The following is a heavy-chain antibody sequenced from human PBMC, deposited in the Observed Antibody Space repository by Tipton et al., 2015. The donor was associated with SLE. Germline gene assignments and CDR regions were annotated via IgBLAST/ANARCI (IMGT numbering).Heavy chain of an antibody. CDR2: FYSGGDT. V-gene: IGHV3-23*03. Sequence: SLRLSCAASGFTVTNYGMMWVRQAPGKGLEWVSVFYSGGDTYYADSVKGRFNVSRDQSKNTVYLQMNSLRVEDTAVYYCGKDPRISYWGQGTQVTVSS. D-gene: IGHD3-3*02. J-gene: IGHJ4*02. CDR3: GKDPRISY. CDR1: GFTVTNYG.